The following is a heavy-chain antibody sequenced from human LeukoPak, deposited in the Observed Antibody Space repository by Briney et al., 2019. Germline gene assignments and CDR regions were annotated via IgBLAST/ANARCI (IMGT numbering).Heavy chain of an antibody. CDR2: IDWDDGK. CDR1: GFSFDTRGMC. V-gene: IGHV2-70*01. J-gene: IGHJ4*02. D-gene: IGHD4-17*01. CDR3: ARFLYGDSAYFFDY. Sequence: SGPALVKPTQTLTLTCTFSGFSFDTRGMCVSWIRQPPGKALEWLALIDWDDGKYYTTSLKTRLTISKDTSKNQVVLTMTNVDPVDTAMYYCARFLYGDSAYFFDYWGRGTLVTVSS.